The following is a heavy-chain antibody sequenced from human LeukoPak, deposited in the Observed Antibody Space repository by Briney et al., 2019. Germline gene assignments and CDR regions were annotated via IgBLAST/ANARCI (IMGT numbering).Heavy chain of an antibody. J-gene: IGHJ4*02. CDR3: ARDDASSSLNY. CDR2: ISSSSSYI. V-gene: IGHV3-21*01. CDR1: GFTLSSYS. D-gene: IGHD6-13*01. Sequence: PGGSLSLSRPASGFTLSSYSMNSVRPAPWKELELVSSISSSSSYIYYADSVKGRFTISRDNAKNSLYLQMNSLRAEDTAVYYCARDDASSSLNYWGQGTLVTVSS.